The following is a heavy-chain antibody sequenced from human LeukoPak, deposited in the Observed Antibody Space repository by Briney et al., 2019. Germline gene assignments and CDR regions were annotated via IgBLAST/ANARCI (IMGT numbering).Heavy chain of an antibody. D-gene: IGHD3-16*02. Sequence: SETLSLTCAVSGGSISSSNWWSWVRQPPGKGLEWIGEIYHSGSTNYNPSLKSRVTISVDKSKNQFSLKLSSVTAADTAVYYCASRDYDYVWGSYREPSDAFDIWGQGTMVTVSS. CDR1: GGSISSSNW. CDR3: ASRDYDYVWGSYREPSDAFDI. J-gene: IGHJ3*02. V-gene: IGHV4-4*02. CDR2: IYHSGST.